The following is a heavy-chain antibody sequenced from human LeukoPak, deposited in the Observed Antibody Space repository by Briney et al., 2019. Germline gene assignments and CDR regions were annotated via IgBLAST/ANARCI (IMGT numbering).Heavy chain of an antibody. CDR1: GFTFSSYG. V-gene: IGHV3-30*02. D-gene: IGHD5-24*01. CDR3: AKDSHQNLEMVRYGAFDI. J-gene: IGHJ3*02. CDR2: IRYDGSNK. Sequence: GGSLRLSCAASGFTFSSYGMHWVRQAPGKGLEWVAFIRYDGSNKYCADSVKGRFTISRDNSKNTLYLQMNSLRAEDTALYYCAKDSHQNLEMVRYGAFDIWGQGTMVTVSS.